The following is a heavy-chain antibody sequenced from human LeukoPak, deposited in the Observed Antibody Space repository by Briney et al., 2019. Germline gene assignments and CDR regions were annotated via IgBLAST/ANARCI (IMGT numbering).Heavy chain of an antibody. CDR1: GGSISSGGYY. Sequence: SETLSPTCTVSGGSISSGGYYWSWIRQHPGKGLEWIGYIYYSGSTYYNPSLKSRVTISVDTSKNQFSLKLSSVTAADTAVYYCATSYYDILTGYYPNNWFDPWGQGTLVTVSS. V-gene: IGHV4-31*03. CDR3: ATSYYDILTGYYPNNWFDP. D-gene: IGHD3-9*01. CDR2: IYYSGST. J-gene: IGHJ5*02.